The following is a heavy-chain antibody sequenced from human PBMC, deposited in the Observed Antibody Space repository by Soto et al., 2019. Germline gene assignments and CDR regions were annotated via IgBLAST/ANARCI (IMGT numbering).Heavy chain of an antibody. CDR2: IYYSGST. D-gene: IGHD1-26*01. CDR3: ARDKRGSYFYWFDP. V-gene: IGHV4-31*03. Sequence: QVQLQEWGPGLVKPSQTLSLTCTVSGGSISSGGYYWSWIRQHPGKGLEWIGYIYYSGSTYYNPSLKSRVTISVDTSKNQFSLKLSSVTAADTAVYYCARDKRGSYFYWFDPWGQGTLVTVSS. J-gene: IGHJ5*02. CDR1: GGSISSGGYY.